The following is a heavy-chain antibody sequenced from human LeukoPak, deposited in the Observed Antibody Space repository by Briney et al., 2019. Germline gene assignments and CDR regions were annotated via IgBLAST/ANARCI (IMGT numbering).Heavy chain of an antibody. V-gene: IGHV3-21*04. D-gene: IGHD3-22*01. CDR2: ISSSSDYI. Sequence: GGSLRLSCAASGFTFSSYNMNWVRQAPGKGLEWVSSISSSSDYIYYADSVKGRFTISRDNAKNSLYLQMNSLRAEDMALYYCAKSPITMIVGPFDYWGQGTLVTVSS. CDR3: AKSPITMIVGPFDY. CDR1: GFTFSSYN. J-gene: IGHJ4*02.